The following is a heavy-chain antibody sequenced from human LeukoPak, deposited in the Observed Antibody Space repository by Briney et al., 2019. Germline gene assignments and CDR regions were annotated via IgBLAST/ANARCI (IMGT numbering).Heavy chain of an antibody. Sequence: GRSLRLSCAASGFTFSSYGMHWVRQAPGKGLEWVAVIWYDGSNKYYADSVKGRFTISRDNSKNTLYLQMNSLRAEDTAVYYCAREGDFWSTYYYYYMDVWGKGTTVTVSS. D-gene: IGHD3-3*01. CDR3: AREGDFWSTYYYYYMDV. J-gene: IGHJ6*03. V-gene: IGHV3-33*01. CDR1: GFTFSSYG. CDR2: IWYDGSNK.